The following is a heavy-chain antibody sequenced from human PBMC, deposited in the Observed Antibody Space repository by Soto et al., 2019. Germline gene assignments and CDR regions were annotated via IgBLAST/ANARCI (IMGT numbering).Heavy chain of an antibody. CDR3: ARGSGGNTVAFGMDV. V-gene: IGHV1-69*01. CDR1: GGTFSSYA. J-gene: IGHJ6*02. D-gene: IGHD3-10*01. CDR2: IIPIFGTA. Sequence: QVQLVQSGAEVKKPGSSVKVSCKASGGTFSSYAISWVRQAPGQGLEWMGGIIPIFGTANYAQKFQGRVTGTAEESTSPAYMELSSLGSEDTVGYYCARGSGGNTVAFGMDVWGQGTTVTVSS.